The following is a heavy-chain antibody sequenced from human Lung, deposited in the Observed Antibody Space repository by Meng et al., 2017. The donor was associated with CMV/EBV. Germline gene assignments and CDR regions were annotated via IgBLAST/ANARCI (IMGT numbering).Heavy chain of an antibody. J-gene: IGHJ4*02. CDR3: ARGSLGLGAMDQLDY. V-gene: IGHV4-39*07. Sequence: SETXSLXCTVSGGSISSSGYNWGWIRQPPGKGLEWIGSIYYSGSTYYNPSLKSRVTISVDTSKNQFSLKLSSVTAADTAVYYCARGSLGLGAMDQLDYWGQGTLVTVSS. CDR2: IYYSGST. D-gene: IGHD1-26*01. CDR1: GGSISSSGYN.